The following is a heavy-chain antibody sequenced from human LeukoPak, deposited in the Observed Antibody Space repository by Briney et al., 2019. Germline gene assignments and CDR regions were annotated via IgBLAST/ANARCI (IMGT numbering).Heavy chain of an antibody. V-gene: IGHV3-23*01. CDR2: ISDSGGDT. CDR1: GFTFSNYA. J-gene: IGHJ4*02. CDR3: AKRVLYSFPHPNFDY. Sequence: PGGSLRLSCAASGFTFSNYAMSWVRQAPGKGLEWVSAISDSGGDTYYTDSVKGRFTISRDNSRNTLYLQMNSLRAEDTAVYYCAKRVLYSFPHPNFDYWGQGTLVTLSS. D-gene: IGHD5-18*01.